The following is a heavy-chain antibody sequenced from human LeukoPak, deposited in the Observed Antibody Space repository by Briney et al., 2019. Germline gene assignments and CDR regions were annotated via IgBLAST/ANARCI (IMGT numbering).Heavy chain of an antibody. D-gene: IGHD2-2*01. V-gene: IGHV4-59*12. CDR2: IYYSGST. J-gene: IGHJ5*02. CDR3: AREGYCSSTSCRTLIRQYNWFDP. CDR1: GGSISGYF. Sequence: SETLSLTCTVSGGSISGYFWSWIRQPPGKGLEWIGYIYYSGSTNYNPSLKSRVTISVDTSKNQFSLKLSSVTAADTAVYYCAREGYCSSTSCRTLIRQYNWFDPWGQGTLVTVSS.